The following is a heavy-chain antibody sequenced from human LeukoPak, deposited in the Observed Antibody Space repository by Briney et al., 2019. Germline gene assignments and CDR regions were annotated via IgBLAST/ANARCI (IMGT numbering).Heavy chain of an antibody. D-gene: IGHD6-6*01. CDR2: IRYDGSNK. CDR3: AREPGGSSASHFDY. CDR1: GFTFSSYG. V-gene: IGHV3-30*02. Sequence: PGGSLRLSCAASGFTFSSYGIYWVRQAPGKGLQWVAFIRYDGSNKYYADSVKGRFTISRDNSKNTLYLQMNSLRAEDTAVYYCAREPGGSSASHFDYWGQGTLVTVSS. J-gene: IGHJ4*02.